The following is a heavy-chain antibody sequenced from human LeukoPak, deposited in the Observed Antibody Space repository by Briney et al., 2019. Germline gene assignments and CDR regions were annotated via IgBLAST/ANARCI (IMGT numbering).Heavy chain of an antibody. V-gene: IGHV3-49*04. CDR3: TRGGCSSTSCYWNYYYYGMDV. CDR1: GFTFGDYA. Sequence: GGSLRLSCTASGFTFGDYAMSWVRQAPGKGLEWVGFIRSKAYGGTTEYAASVKGRFTISRDDSKSIAYLQMNSLKTEDTAAYYCTRGGCSSTSCYWNYYYYGMDVWGQGTTVTVSS. J-gene: IGHJ6*02. D-gene: IGHD2-2*01. CDR2: IRSKAYGGTT.